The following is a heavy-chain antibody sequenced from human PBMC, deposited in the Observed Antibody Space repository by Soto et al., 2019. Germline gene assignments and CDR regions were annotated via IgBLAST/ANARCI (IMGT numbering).Heavy chain of an antibody. CDR1: NDSISNPIYY. V-gene: IGHV4-39*07. CDR2: IYHTGSS. D-gene: IGHD4-17*01. J-gene: IGHJ4*02. Sequence: SETLSLTCTVSNDSISNPIYYWGWIRQPPGKGLEWIGSIYHTGSSYYNPSLKSRVTISVDRSKNQFSLKLTSVTAADTAVYYCARVSSYGTFDYWGQGTLVTVSS. CDR3: ARVSSYGTFDY.